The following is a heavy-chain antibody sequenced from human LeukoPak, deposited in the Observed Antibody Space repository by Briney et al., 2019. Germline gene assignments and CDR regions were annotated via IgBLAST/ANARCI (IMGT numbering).Heavy chain of an antibody. D-gene: IGHD1-1*01. CDR2: INPNSGGT. V-gene: IGHV1-2*02. CDR1: GYTFTGYY. J-gene: IGHJ6*03. CDR3: ARGRSPGTSMEYYYYMDV. Sequence: ASVKVSCKASGYTFTGYYMHWVRQAPGQGLEWMGWINPNSGGTNYAQKFQGRVTITRNTSISTTYMELSSLRSEDTAVYYCARGRSPGTSMEYYYYMDVWGKGITVTVSS.